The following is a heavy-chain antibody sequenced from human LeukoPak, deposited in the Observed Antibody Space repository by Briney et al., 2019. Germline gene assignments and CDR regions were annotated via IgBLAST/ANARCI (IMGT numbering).Heavy chain of an antibody. CDR3: ARDIAAAGMRPMDNWFDP. D-gene: IGHD6-13*01. CDR2: IYYTGST. V-gene: IGHV4-39*07. CDR1: GGSISSSNYY. J-gene: IGHJ5*02. Sequence: PSETLSLTCIVSGGSISSSNYYWGWIRQPPGKGLEWIGTIYYTGSTYYNPSLKSRVTISVDTSKNQFSLKLSSVAAADTAVYYCARDIAAAGMRPMDNWFDPWGQGTLVTVSS.